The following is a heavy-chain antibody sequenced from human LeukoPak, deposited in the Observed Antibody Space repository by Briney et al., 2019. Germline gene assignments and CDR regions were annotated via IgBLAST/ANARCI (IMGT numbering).Heavy chain of an antibody. V-gene: IGHV5-51*03. Sequence: GESLKISCEASGYTFSNYWIGWVRQMPGQGLEWMGIIYPDDSDTKYSPSFQGQVTISADKSISTAYLQWGSLKASDTAMYYCARSRDSSGYYYLIWGQGTLVTVSS. CDR1: GYTFSNYW. CDR3: ARSRDSSGYYYLI. J-gene: IGHJ4*02. D-gene: IGHD3-22*01. CDR2: IYPDDSDT.